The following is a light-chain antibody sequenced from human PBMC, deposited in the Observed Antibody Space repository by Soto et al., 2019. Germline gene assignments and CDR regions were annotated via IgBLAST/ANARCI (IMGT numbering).Light chain of an antibody. CDR3: SSYTRAATYV. J-gene: IGLJ1*01. V-gene: IGLV2-14*03. CDR2: DVS. Sequence: SLLAQPAPISWASGQSITLSCTGSSSDVGAYNYDSWYQQYRPGEAPKLIIYDVSHRPAGVSTRFSGSKSGNTASLTISGLQTEDEADYYCSSYTRAATYVFGTGTKVTV. CDR1: SSDVGAYNY.